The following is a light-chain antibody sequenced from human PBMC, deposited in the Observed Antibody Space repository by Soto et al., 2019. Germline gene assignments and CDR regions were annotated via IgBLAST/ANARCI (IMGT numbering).Light chain of an antibody. V-gene: IGLV2-8*01. CDR2: EVN. CDR1: ASDIGGYNF. J-gene: IGLJ1*01. CDR3: SSHGRTSPYV. Sequence: QSALTQPPSASGSPGQSVAISCTGTASDIGGYNFVSWYQQHPGKAPKLMIYEVNKRPSGVPDRFSGSKSGNTASLTVSGLQAEDEADYYFSSHGRTSPYVFGTGTKVTVL.